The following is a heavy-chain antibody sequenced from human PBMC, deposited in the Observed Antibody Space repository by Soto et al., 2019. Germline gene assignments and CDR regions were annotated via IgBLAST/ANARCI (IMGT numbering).Heavy chain of an antibody. CDR2: ISYDGSNK. CDR3: AKGRRYSGSYHFDY. D-gene: IGHD1-26*01. Sequence: PGGSLRLSCAASGFTFSSYGMHWVRQAPGKGLEWVAVISYDGSNKYYADSVKGRFTISRDNSKNTLYLQMNSLRAEDTAVYYCAKGRRYSGSYHFDYWGQGTLVTVSS. V-gene: IGHV3-30*18. J-gene: IGHJ4*02. CDR1: GFTFSSYG.